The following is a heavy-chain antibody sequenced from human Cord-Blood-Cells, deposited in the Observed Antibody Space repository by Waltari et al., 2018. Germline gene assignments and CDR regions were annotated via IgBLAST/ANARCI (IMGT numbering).Heavy chain of an antibody. Sequence: QVQLQQWGAGLLKPSETLSLTCAVYGGSFSGYYWSLIRQPPGKGLEWIGEINHSGSTNYNPSLKSRVTISVDTSKNQFSLKLSSVTATDTAVYYCARGRSWDGAFDIWGQGTMVTDSS. CDR3: ARGRSWDGAFDI. CDR2: INHSGST. V-gene: IGHV4-34*01. D-gene: IGHD1-26*01. CDR1: GGSFSGYY. J-gene: IGHJ3*02.